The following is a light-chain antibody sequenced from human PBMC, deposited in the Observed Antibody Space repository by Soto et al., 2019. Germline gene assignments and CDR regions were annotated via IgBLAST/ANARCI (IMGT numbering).Light chain of an antibody. CDR2: EVS. CDR3: CSYAGGSTVV. J-gene: IGLJ2*01. V-gene: IGLV2-23*02. Sequence: QPVLTQPASVSGSPGQSITISCTGTSSNVGSYNLVSWYRQHPGEAPKLMIYEVSKRPSGVSNHFSGSKSGNTASLTISGLQAEDEADYYCCSYAGGSTVVFGGGTKLTVL. CDR1: SSNVGSYNL.